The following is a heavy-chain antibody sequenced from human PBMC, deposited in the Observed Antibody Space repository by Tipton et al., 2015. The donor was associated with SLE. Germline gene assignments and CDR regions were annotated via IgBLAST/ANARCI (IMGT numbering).Heavy chain of an antibody. Sequence: LSLTCAASGFTFSDYYMTWIRQAPGKGLDWIASITNTGDSIFYADSVRGRFAISRDNAKNSLSLQMSSLRPDDTAIYYCAKKGGNYDYFDSWGQGMLATVSS. V-gene: IGHV3-11*01. J-gene: IGHJ4*02. CDR2: ITNTGDSI. CDR1: GFTFSDYY. D-gene: IGHD3-3*01. CDR3: AKKGGNYDYFDS.